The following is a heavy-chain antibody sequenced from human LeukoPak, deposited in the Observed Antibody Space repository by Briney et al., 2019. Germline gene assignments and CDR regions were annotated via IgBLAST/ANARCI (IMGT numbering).Heavy chain of an antibody. CDR3: ARGAGVGSGYSDY. D-gene: IGHD2-15*01. V-gene: IGHV4-34*01. J-gene: IGHJ4*02. CDR2: INHSGST. CDR1: GGSFSGYY. Sequence: SETLSLTCAVYGGSFSGYYWSWIRQPPGKGLEWIGEINHSGSTNYNPSLKSRVTISVDTSKNQFSLKLSSVTAADTAVYYCARGAGVGSGYSDYWGQGTLITVSS.